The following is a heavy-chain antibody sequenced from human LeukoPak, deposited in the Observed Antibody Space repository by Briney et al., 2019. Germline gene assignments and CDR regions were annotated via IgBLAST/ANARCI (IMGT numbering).Heavy chain of an antibody. CDR3: ARDPQPSYFDWLLSAYYFDY. J-gene: IGHJ4*02. CDR1: GYTFTGCY. V-gene: IGHV1-2*02. Sequence: ASVKVSCKASGYTFTGCYMHWVRQAPGQGLEWMGWINPNSGGTNYAQKFQGRVTMTRDTSISTAYMELSRLRSDDTAVYYCARDPQPSYFDWLLSAYYFDYWGQGTLVTVSS. CDR2: INPNSGGT. D-gene: IGHD3-9*01.